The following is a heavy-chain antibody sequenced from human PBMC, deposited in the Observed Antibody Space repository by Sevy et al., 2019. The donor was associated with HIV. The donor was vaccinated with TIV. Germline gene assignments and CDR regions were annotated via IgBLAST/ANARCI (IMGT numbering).Heavy chain of an antibody. J-gene: IGHJ6*02. CDR3: ARDRYYDARGYYYYYYGMDV. D-gene: IGHD3-22*01. Sequence: GGSLRLSCEASGFTVSGNHMAWVRLAPGKGLEWVSLIDSGGSTYYADSVKGRVTISRDNAKNTLYFQMNTLRAEDTAVYFCARDRYYDARGYYYYYYGMDVWGQGTTVSVSS. V-gene: IGHV3-66*01. CDR2: IDSGGST. CDR1: GFTVSGNH.